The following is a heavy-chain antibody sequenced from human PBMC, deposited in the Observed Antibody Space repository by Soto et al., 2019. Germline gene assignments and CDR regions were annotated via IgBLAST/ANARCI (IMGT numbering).Heavy chain of an antibody. D-gene: IGHD3-22*01. CDR3: ARVGGLTMSYLGILRAWFDP. CDR2: IYYSGST. V-gene: IGHV4-61*08. Sequence: SETLSLTCTVSGGSISSGDYYWSWIRQPPGKGLEWIGYIYYSGSTNYNPSLKSRVTISVDTSKNQFSLKLSSVTAADTAVYYCARVGGLTMSYLGILRAWFDPWGQGTLVTVSS. CDR1: GGSISSGDYY. J-gene: IGHJ5*02.